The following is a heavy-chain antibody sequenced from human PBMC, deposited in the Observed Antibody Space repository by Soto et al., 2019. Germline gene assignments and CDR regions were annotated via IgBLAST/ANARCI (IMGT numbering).Heavy chain of an antibody. J-gene: IGHJ2*01. CDR1: GGSINGYY. CDR2: IYHTGST. CDR3: ARHGILYLGDPWYFDL. Sequence: QVQLQESGPGLVKPSETVSLSCSVSGGSINGYYWSWIRQPPGKGLEWIGCIYHTGSTLYNPSLESRVSISLDTSKNQFSVRLSSVTAADTAVYYCARHGILYLGDPWYFDLWGRGTLVTVSS. V-gene: IGHV4-59*08. D-gene: IGHD2-2*02.